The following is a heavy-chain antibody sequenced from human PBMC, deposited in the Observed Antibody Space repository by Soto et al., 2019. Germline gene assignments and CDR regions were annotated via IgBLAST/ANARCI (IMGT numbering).Heavy chain of an antibody. D-gene: IGHD1-26*01. CDR2: ISGSGGST. CDR1: GFTFSSYA. V-gene: IGHV3-23*01. Sequence: EVQLLESGGGLVQPGGSLRLSCAASGFTFSSYAMSWVRQAPGKGLEWVSAISGSGGSTYYADSVKGRFTISRDNSKNALYLQMNSLRAEDTAVYYCARDHSSGSYSDYYYYGMDVWGQGTTVTVSS. J-gene: IGHJ6*02. CDR3: ARDHSSGSYSDYYYYGMDV.